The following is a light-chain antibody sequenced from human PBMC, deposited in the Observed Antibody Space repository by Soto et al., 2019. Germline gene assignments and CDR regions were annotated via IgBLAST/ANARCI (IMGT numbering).Light chain of an antibody. J-gene: IGKJ4*01. CDR1: QTVKY. CDR2: TAN. V-gene: IGKV1-39*01. CDR3: QQSDRAPLT. Sequence: DIQMTQSPSSLSASVGDRVTITCRASQTVKYLNWYQQIPGKAPKFLISTANNLQSGVPSRFSGSGSGTEFSLPINTLQREDFATYYCQQSDRAPLTFGGGTKVEV.